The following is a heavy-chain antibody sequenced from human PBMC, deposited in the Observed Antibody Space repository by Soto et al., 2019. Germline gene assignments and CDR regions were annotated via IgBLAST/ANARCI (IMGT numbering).Heavy chain of an antibody. CDR3: ARLAATGIFFRWSWFDP. CDR1: GGSISSSSYY. D-gene: IGHD2-15*01. CDR2: IYYSGST. V-gene: IGHV4-39*01. Sequence: SETLSITCTVSGGSISSSSYYWGWIRQPPGKGLEWIGSIYYSGSTYYNPSLKSRVTISVDTSKNQFSLKLSSVTAADTAVYYCARLAATGIFFRWSWFDPWGQGTLVTVSS. J-gene: IGHJ5*02.